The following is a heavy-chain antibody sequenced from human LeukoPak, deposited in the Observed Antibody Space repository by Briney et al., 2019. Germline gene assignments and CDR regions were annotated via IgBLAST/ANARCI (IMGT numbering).Heavy chain of an antibody. CDR3: ARGAGTTVYYIDV. CDR2: ISNDGTHT. D-gene: IGHD1-7*01. J-gene: IGHJ6*03. V-gene: IGHV3-30*10. Sequence: PGGSLRLSCAASGFTFSTFPVHWVRQAPGKGLQWVAVISNDGTHTYYRDSVKGRFTISRDNSKNTLFLQMNSLTTEDTAVYYCARGAGTTVYYIDVWGYGTTVTVSS. CDR1: GFTFSTFP.